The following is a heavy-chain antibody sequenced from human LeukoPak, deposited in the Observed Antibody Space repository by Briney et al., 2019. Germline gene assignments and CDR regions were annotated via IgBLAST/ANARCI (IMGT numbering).Heavy chain of an antibody. Sequence: SETLSHTCAVYGGSFSGYYWSWIRQPPGKGLEWIGEINHSGSTNYNPSLKSRVTISVDTSKNQFSLKLSSVTAADTAVYYCARGPMIGAFDIWGQGTMVTVSS. V-gene: IGHV4-34*01. D-gene: IGHD3-22*01. J-gene: IGHJ3*02. CDR1: GGSFSGYY. CDR3: ARGPMIGAFDI. CDR2: INHSGST.